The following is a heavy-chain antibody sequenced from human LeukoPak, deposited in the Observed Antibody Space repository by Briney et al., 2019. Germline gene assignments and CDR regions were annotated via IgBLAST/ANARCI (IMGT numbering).Heavy chain of an antibody. D-gene: IGHD3-10*01. Sequence: PGGSLRLSCVASGFTVSSNYMSWVRQAPGKGLEWVSVIYSGGTTYYADSVKGRFTISRDNSKNTLYLQMNSLRAEDTAVYYCARATSGTSYNYWGQGTLVTVSS. CDR2: IYSGGTT. V-gene: IGHV3-66*01. CDR1: GFTVSSNY. CDR3: ARATSGTSYNY. J-gene: IGHJ4*02.